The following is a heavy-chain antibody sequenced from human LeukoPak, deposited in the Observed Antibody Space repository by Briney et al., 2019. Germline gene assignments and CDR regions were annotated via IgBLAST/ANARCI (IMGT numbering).Heavy chain of an antibody. J-gene: IGHJ4*02. D-gene: IGHD6-19*01. CDR2: INPSGGST. V-gene: IGHV1-46*01. Sequence: ASVKVSCKASGYTFTSHYMYWVRQAPGKALEWKGVINPSGGSTTYAQKFQGRVTLTRDTSTRTVYMELRSLRSDDTAVYYCARQGGYSSAIGMGYWGQGTLVTVSS. CDR1: GYTFTSHY. CDR3: ARQGGYSSAIGMGY.